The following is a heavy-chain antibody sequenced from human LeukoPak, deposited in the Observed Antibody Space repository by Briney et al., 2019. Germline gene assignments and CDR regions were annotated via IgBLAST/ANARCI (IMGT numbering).Heavy chain of an antibody. D-gene: IGHD2-15*01. CDR2: TYYRSKWYN. V-gene: IGHV6-1*01. J-gene: IGHJ5*02. CDR3: ARDHCTGGNCYANWFDP. CDR1: GDSVSSNSAA. Sequence: SQTLSLTCAISGDSVSSNSAAWNWIRQSPSRGLEWLGRTYYRSKWYNHYAVSVKSRITVNPDTSKNQFSLQLNSVTPEDTAVYYCARDHCTGGNCYANWFDPWGQGTLVTVSS.